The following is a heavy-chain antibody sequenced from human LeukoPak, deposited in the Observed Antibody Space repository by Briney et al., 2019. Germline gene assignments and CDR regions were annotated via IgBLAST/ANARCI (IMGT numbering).Heavy chain of an antibody. CDR1: GFTFDDYG. CDR3: AKFEPYYGGDY. J-gene: IGHJ4*02. V-gene: IGHV3-20*04. Sequence: GGSLRLSCAASGFTFDDYGMSWVRQAPGKGLEWVSGINWNGGSTGYADSVKGRFTISRDNSKNTLYLQMNSLRAEDTAVYYCAKFEPYYGGDYWGQGTLVTVSS. D-gene: IGHD1-26*01. CDR2: INWNGGST.